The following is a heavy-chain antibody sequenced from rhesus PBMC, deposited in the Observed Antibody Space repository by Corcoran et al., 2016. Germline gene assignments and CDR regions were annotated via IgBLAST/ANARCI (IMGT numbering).Heavy chain of an antibody. Sequence: QVQLQESGPGLVKPSETLSLTCAVSGGSVSSSNWWSWIRQPPGKGLEWIGYISGSSGSTYYNPSLKSRVTISTDTSKNQFSLKLSSVTAADPAVYYCARDLTSGSYYFDYWGQGVLVTVSS. V-gene: IGHV4-65*01. CDR3: ARDLTSGSYYFDY. CDR1: GGSVSSSNW. CDR2: ISGSSGST. D-gene: IGHD3-16*01. J-gene: IGHJ4*01.